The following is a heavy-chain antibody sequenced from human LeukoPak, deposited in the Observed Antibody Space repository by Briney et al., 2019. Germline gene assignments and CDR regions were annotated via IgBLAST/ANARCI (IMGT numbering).Heavy chain of an antibody. CDR2: MNPNSGNT. J-gene: IGHJ4*02. CDR3: ARGSRHEAGATTGWNY. Sequence: ASVKVSCKASGYTFTSYDINWVRQATGQGLEWMGWMNPNSGNTGYAQKFQGRVTMTRNTSISTAYMELSSLRSEDTAVYYCARGSRHEAGATTGWNYWGQGTLVTVSS. V-gene: IGHV1-8*01. D-gene: IGHD1-26*01. CDR1: GYTFTSYD.